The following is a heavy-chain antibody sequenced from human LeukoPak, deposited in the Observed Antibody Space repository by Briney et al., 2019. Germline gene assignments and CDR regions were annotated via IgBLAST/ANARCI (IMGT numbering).Heavy chain of an antibody. CDR1: GGSTNNESYY. CDR2: IHPTGNT. J-gene: IGHJ3*02. D-gene: IGHD6-6*01. Sequence: PSQTLSLTCTASGGSTNNESYYWSWIRQPAGKGLEWIGRIHPTGNTMCNPSLESRVTISIDTSKNQFSLKLSSVTAADTAVYYCASHYSRSGIDAFDIWGQWTVVTDSS. V-gene: IGHV4-61*02. CDR3: ASHYSRSGIDAFDI.